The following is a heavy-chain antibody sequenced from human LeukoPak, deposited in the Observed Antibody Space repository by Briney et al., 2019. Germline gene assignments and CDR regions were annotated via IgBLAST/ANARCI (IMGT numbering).Heavy chain of an antibody. CDR3: TRRDSIGGNPVLDY. Sequence: SETLSLTCAVSGGSISGSRSYWGWIRQPPGGGLEWIGSVLHSGTTYYNPSLRSRLTISVDTSRNQFSLRLRSVTAADTAVYYCTRRDSIGGNPVLDYWGRGALVTVSS. D-gene: IGHD4-23*01. CDR2: VLHSGTT. CDR1: GGSISGSRSY. V-gene: IGHV4-39*01. J-gene: IGHJ4*02.